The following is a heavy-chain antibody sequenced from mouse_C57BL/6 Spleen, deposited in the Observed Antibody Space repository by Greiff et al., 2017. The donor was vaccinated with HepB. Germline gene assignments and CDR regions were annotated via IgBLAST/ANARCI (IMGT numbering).Heavy chain of an antibody. V-gene: IGHV1-69*01. CDR2: IDPSDSYT. CDR1: GYTFTSYW. CDR3: ARRAGTRLYYCDY. Sequence: QVQLQQSGAELVMPGASVKLSCKASGYTFTSYWMHWVKQRPGQGLEWIGEIDPSDSYTNYNQKFKGKSTLTVDKSSSTAYMQLSSLTSEDSAVYYCARRAGTRLYYCDYWGQGTTLTVSS. D-gene: IGHD3-3*01. J-gene: IGHJ2*01.